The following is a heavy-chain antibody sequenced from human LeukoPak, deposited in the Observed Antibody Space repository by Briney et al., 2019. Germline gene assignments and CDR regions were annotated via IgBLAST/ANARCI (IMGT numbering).Heavy chain of an antibody. Sequence: SETLSLTCTVSGGSISSYYWSWIRQPAGKGLEWIGRIFTTGSTNYNPSLKSRVTISVDTSKNQFSLKVSSVTAADTAVYYCARDLLGTNWFHPWGQGTLVTVSS. CDR1: GGSISSYY. J-gene: IGHJ5*02. D-gene: IGHD1-1*01. CDR3: ARDLLGTNWFHP. CDR2: IFTTGST. V-gene: IGHV4-4*07.